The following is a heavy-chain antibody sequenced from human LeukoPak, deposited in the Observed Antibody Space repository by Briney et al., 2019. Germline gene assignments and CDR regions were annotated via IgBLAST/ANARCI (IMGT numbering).Heavy chain of an antibody. V-gene: IGHV1-2*02. D-gene: IGHD1/OR15-1a*01. CDR3: AREFRTTTWSFDAFGL. J-gene: IGHJ3*01. CDR1: GYTFTDYY. CDR2: INPTSGAT. Sequence: ASVKVSCKASGYTFTDYYMHWVRQAPGQGPDWVGWINPTSGATNYAQKFQGRVTMTRDTSNNTSYMELSRLRSDDTAVYYCAREFRTTTWSFDAFGLWGQGTTVTVSS.